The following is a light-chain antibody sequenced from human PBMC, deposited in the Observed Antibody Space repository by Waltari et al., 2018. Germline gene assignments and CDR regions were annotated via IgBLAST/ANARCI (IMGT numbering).Light chain of an antibody. CDR3: CSYAASSTWV. J-gene: IGLJ3*02. CDR1: SSDVGHYNL. Sequence: QSALTQPASVSGSPGQSITIPCTGTSSDVGHYNLVSWYQQHPGKAPKLMLYAVATRPSGVSNRFSGSKSGNTASLTISGLQAEDEADYYCCSYAASSTWVFGGGTKLTVL. CDR2: AVA. V-gene: IGLV2-23*02.